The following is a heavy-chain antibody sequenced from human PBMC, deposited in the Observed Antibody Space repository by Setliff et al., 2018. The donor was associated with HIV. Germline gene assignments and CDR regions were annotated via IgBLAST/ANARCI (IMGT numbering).Heavy chain of an antibody. CDR3: TTWDKGSVWFGELLVSPDVFDI. CDR1: GLIFSDSW. Sequence: GSLRLSCAASGLIFSDSWMTWVRQAPGKGPEWVGRIKSKEDGGTVEYAASVKGRFTLSRDDSKSIAYLQMNSLKIEDTAVYYCTTWDKGSVWFGELLVSPDVFDIWGQGTLVTVSS. V-gene: IGHV3-15*01. J-gene: IGHJ3*02. CDR2: IKSKEDGGTV. D-gene: IGHD3-10*01.